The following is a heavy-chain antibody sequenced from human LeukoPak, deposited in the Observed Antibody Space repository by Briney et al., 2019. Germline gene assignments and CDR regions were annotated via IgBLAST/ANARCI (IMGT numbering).Heavy chain of an antibody. J-gene: IGHJ6*04. Sequence: GGSLRLSCAASRFTFSSYGMHWVRQAPGKGLEWVAYIQYDGSNEQYADSVKGRFTISRDNSKNTLYLQMNSLRAEDTAVYYCAKGGAMPDVWGKGTTVTISS. CDR1: RFTFSSYG. CDR3: AKGGAMPDV. D-gene: IGHD2-2*01. V-gene: IGHV3-30*02. CDR2: IQYDGSNE.